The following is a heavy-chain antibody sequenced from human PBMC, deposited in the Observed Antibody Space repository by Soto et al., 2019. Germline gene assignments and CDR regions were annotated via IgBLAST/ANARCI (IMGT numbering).Heavy chain of an antibody. V-gene: IGHV3-30-3*01. CDR3: AREEFEDGRGHFDY. J-gene: IGHJ4*02. CDR1: GFPFSTSV. Sequence: QVQLVESGGGVVQPGGSLRLSCAASGFPFSTSVMPWVRQAPGKGLEWMAIISYGGVNKYYADSVKGRFTISRDISESTLYLQMNSLRTEDTAVYYCAREEFEDGRGHFDYWGQGTLVSVSS. D-gene: IGHD3-22*01. CDR2: ISYGGVNK.